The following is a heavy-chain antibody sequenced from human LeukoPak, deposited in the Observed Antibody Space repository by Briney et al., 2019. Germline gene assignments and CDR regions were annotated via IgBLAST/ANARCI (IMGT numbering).Heavy chain of an antibody. CDR1: GLTGRNYW. CDR2: ISGDGSFT. Sequence: GGSLRLSCAASGLTGRNYWMAWVRHSPGKGLERVASISGDGSFTDYVASVRGRFTVSRDNADNSMYLQMNSLNAEDTAVYYCATQAYSDFVYWGRGILVSVSS. D-gene: IGHD4-11*01. J-gene: IGHJ4*02. V-gene: IGHV3-7*01. CDR3: ATQAYSDFVY.